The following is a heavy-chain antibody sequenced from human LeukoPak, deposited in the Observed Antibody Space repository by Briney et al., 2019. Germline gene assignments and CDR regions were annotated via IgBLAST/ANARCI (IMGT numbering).Heavy chain of an antibody. Sequence: ASVKDSCKASGYTFTSYYMHWVRQAPGQGLEWMGIINPSGGSTSYAQKFQGRVTMTRDTSTSTVYMELSSLRSEDTAVYYCARLYCSSTSCYAPYDAFDIWGQGTMVTVSS. V-gene: IGHV1-46*01. D-gene: IGHD2-2*01. CDR2: INPSGGST. CDR3: ARLYCSSTSCYAPYDAFDI. J-gene: IGHJ3*02. CDR1: GYTFTSYY.